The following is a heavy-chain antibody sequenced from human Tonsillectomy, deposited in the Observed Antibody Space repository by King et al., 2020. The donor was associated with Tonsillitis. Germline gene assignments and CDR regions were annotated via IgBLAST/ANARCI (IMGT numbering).Heavy chain of an antibody. CDR1: GYSFTRYW. V-gene: IGHV5-51*01. Sequence: VQLVESGAEVKKPGESLKISCKCSGYSFTRYWIVWVRQMPGKGLEWMGIIYPGDSETRYSPSFQGKVTISADKSISTAFLQWSRLKASDSAIYYCARYDSTGAGAFDIWGQGTMVTVSS. CDR2: IYPGDSET. J-gene: IGHJ3*02. D-gene: IGHD3-22*01. CDR3: ARYDSTGAGAFDI.